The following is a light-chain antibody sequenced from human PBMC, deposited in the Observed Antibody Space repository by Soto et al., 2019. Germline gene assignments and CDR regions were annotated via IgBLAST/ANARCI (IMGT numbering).Light chain of an antibody. V-gene: IGKV3D-7*01. CDR2: GAS. J-gene: IGKJ4*01. CDR1: PSVSSSY. Sequence: EIVMTQSPATLSLSPGGRATLFGRPSPSVSSSYLSWYQQQPGQAPRLLIYGASTRATGSPARFSGSGSGTDFTLNISILKHEDCAVYYFQQDYNLPETFGGGTKVDI. CDR3: QQDYNLPET.